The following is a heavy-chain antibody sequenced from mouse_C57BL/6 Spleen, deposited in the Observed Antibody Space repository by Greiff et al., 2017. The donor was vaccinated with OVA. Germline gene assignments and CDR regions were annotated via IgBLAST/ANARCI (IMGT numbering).Heavy chain of an antibody. Sequence: EVQVVESVAELVRPGASVKLSCTASGFNIKNPYMHWVKQRPEQGLEWIGRIDPANGNTKYAPKFQGKATITADTSSNTAYLQLSSLTSEDTAIYYCARTTVVADAMDYWGQGTSVTVSS. CDR1: GFNIKNPY. CDR3: ARTTVVADAMDY. J-gene: IGHJ4*01. CDR2: IDPANGNT. D-gene: IGHD1-1*01. V-gene: IGHV14-3*01.